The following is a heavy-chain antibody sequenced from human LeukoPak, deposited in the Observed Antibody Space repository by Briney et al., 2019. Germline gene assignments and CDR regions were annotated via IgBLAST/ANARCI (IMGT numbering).Heavy chain of an antibody. CDR3: ARASSSGAHISGYYYYMDV. CDR1: GGPVGCYY. D-gene: IGHD3-10*01. J-gene: IGHJ6*03. Sequence: PSETLSLLRSVPGGPVGCYYWSWIRQSSGKGLEVIGVIYNSGNTDSIPSLKSRVTMSVDTSKGQFYRRLRDVTAADAAVYYCARASSSGAHISGYYYYMDVWGTGTTVSVSS. CDR2: IYNSGNT. V-gene: IGHV4-4*09.